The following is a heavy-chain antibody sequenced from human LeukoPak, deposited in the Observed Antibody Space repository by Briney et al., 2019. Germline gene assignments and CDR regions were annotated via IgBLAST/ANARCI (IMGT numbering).Heavy chain of an antibody. CDR3: AREGYSSGWRNDAFDI. V-gene: IGHV3-74*01. J-gene: IGHJ3*02. CDR1: GFTFSSYW. Sequence: GGSLRLSCTASGFTFSSYWMHWVRQAPGKGLVWVSRINSEGSSRNYADSVKGRFTISRDNAKNPLYLQMSSLRVEDTAVYYCAREGYSSGWRNDAFDIWGQGTLVTVSS. CDR2: INSEGSSR. D-gene: IGHD6-19*01.